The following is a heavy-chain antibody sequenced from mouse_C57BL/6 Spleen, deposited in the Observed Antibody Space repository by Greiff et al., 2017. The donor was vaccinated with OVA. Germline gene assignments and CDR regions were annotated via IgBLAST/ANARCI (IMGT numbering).Heavy chain of an antibody. CDR1: GYTFTSSG. CDR3: ASRGYYGSSYGYFDV. J-gene: IGHJ1*03. D-gene: IGHD1-1*01. V-gene: IGHV1-81*01. CDR2: IYPRSGNT. Sequence: VQLQQSGAELARPGASVKLSCKASGYTFTSSGISWVKQRTGQGLEWIGEIYPRSGNTYYNEKFKGKATLTADKSSSTAYMELRSLTSEDSAVYFCASRGYYGSSYGYFDVWGTGTTGTVSS.